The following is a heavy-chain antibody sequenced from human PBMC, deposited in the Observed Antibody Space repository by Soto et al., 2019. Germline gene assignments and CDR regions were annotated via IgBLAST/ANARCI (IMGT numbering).Heavy chain of an antibody. V-gene: IGHV4-34*01. D-gene: IGHD3-10*01. J-gene: IGHJ6*02. CDR3: ARGRITMVRGVYGHYYGMDV. CDR2: INHSGST. CDR1: GGSFSGYY. Sequence: SETLSLTCAVYGGSFSGYYWSWIRQPPGKGLEWIGEINHSGSTNYNPSLKSRVTISVDTSKNQFSLKLSSVTAADTAVYYCARGRITMVRGVYGHYYGMDVWGQGTTVNVSS.